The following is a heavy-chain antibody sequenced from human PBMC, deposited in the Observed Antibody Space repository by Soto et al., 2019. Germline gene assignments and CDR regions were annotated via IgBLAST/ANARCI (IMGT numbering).Heavy chain of an antibody. J-gene: IGHJ3*02. CDR2: FDPEDGDT. CDR3: ATGYTSPDAFDI. D-gene: IGHD1-26*01. Sequence: ASVKVSCKVSGYTLTELSMHWVRQAPGKGLEWMGGFDPEDGDTIYAQKFQGRVTMTEDTSTDTAYMELSSLRSEDTAVYYCATGYTSPDAFDIWGQGTMVTVSS. V-gene: IGHV1-24*01. CDR1: GYTLTELS.